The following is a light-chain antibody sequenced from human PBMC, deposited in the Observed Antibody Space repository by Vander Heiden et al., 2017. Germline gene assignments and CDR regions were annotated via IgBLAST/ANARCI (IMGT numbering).Light chain of an antibody. CDR2: SSN. CDR1: TSNIGSNY. V-gene: IGLV1-47*02. J-gene: IGLJ3*02. Sequence: QSVLTQPPSASGSPGTRVTISCSGSTSNIGSNYVYWYQQLPGTAPKLLIYSSNQRPSGVPDRFSGSKSVTSASLATSGLRSEDEADYYCAAWDDSLSGWVFGGGTKLTVL. CDR3: AAWDDSLSGWV.